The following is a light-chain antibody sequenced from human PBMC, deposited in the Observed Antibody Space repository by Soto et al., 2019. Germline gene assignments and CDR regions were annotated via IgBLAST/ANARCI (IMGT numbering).Light chain of an antibody. CDR2: GSS. CDR1: QSVSSSY. Sequence: EIVLTQSPGTLSLSPGERATLSCRASQSVSSSYLTWYQQKPGQAPRVLVYGSSRRATGIPDRFSVSGSGTDFTLTISGMEPGDFAVYYCQEYGRSPGYTFGQGTKLEIK. V-gene: IGKV3-20*01. CDR3: QEYGRSPGYT. J-gene: IGKJ2*01.